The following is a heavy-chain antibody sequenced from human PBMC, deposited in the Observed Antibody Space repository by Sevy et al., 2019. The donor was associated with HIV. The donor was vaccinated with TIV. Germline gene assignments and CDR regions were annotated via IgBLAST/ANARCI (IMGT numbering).Heavy chain of an antibody. V-gene: IGHV3-15*01. J-gene: IGHJ6*03. CDR3: TTGQLYYYYMDV. CDR2: IKSKTDGGTT. Sequence: GGSLRLSCAASGFTFSNAWMSWVRQAPGKGLEWVGRIKSKTDGGTTDYAAPVKGRFTISRDDSKNTLYLQMNSLKTEDTAVYYCTTGQLYYYYMDVWGKGTTVTVSS. D-gene: IGHD1-1*01. CDR1: GFTFSNAW.